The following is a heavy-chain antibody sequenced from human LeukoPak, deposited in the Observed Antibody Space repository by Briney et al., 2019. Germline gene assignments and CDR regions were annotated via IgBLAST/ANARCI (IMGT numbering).Heavy chain of an antibody. CDR2: IYTSGST. Sequence: SETLSLTCTVSGGSISSGSYYWSWIRQPAGKGLEWIGRIYTSGSTNYNPSLKSRVTISVDTSKNQFSLKLSSVTAADTAVYYCATVGSGYDYSLAYWGQGTLVTVSS. CDR1: GGSISSGSYY. J-gene: IGHJ4*02. V-gene: IGHV4-61*02. D-gene: IGHD5-12*01. CDR3: ATVGSGYDYSLAY.